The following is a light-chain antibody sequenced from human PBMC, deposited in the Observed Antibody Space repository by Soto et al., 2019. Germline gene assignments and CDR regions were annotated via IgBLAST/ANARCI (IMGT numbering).Light chain of an antibody. J-gene: IGKJ1*01. CDR3: HQYVISLLT. CDR2: GVS. Sequence: EIVLTQSPGTLSLSPGERATLPCRASQRFSGTSLAWYQQKPGQAPRLLIYGVSNRATGIPDRFSGSGSGTDFTLTILRLEPEDFAVYYCHQYVISLLTFGQGTKVDIK. CDR1: QRFSGTS. V-gene: IGKV3-20*01.